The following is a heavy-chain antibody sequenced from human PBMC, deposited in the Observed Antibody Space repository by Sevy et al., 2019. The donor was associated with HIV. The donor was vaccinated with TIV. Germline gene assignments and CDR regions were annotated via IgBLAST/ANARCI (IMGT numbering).Heavy chain of an antibody. CDR3: AKDIRGYYGSGSYPPYGMDV. CDR1: GFTFDDYT. CDR2: ISWDGGST. D-gene: IGHD3-10*01. J-gene: IGHJ6*02. Sequence: GSLRLSCAASGFTFDDYTMHWVRQAPGKGLEWVSLISWDGGSTYYADSVKGRFTISRDNSKNSLYLQMNSLRTEDTALYYCAKDIRGYYGSGSYPPYGMDVWGQGTTVTVSS. V-gene: IGHV3-43*01.